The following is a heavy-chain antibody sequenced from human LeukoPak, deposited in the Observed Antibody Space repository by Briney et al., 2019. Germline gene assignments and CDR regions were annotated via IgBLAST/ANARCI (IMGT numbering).Heavy chain of an antibody. CDR1: AYSISSGYY. CDR3: ARVEYYYGSGSFDSGPYYYMDV. D-gene: IGHD3-10*01. V-gene: IGHV4-38-2*02. Sequence: SETLSLTCTVSAYSISSGYYWGWIRQPPGKGLECIGTIYHSGGTYYNPSLKSRVTISVDTSKNQFSLKLSSVTAADTAVYYCARVEYYYGSGSFDSGPYYYMDVWGKGTTVTVSS. J-gene: IGHJ6*03. CDR2: IYHSGGT.